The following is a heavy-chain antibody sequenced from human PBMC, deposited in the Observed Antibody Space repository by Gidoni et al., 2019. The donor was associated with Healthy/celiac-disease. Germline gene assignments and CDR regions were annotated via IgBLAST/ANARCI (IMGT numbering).Heavy chain of an antibody. Sequence: QLQLPESGPGLVKPSETLSLTCTVSGGSISSSSDYWGWIRQPPGNGLEWIGSIYYSGSTYYNPSLKSRVTISVDTSKNQFSLKLSSVTAADTAVYYCARQEVGATSPFDYWGQGTLVTVSS. CDR2: IYYSGST. CDR1: GGSISSSSDY. CDR3: ARQEVGATSPFDY. V-gene: IGHV4-39*01. J-gene: IGHJ4*02. D-gene: IGHD1-26*01.